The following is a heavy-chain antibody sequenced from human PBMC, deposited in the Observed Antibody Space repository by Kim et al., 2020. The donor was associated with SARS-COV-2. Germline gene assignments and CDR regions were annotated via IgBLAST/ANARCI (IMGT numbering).Heavy chain of an antibody. J-gene: IGHJ4*02. CDR1: GGSISSGGYY. Sequence: SETLSLTCTVSGGSISSGGYYWSWIRQHPGKGLEWIGYIYYSGSTYYNPSLKSRVTISVDTSKNQFSLKLSSVTAADTAVYYCARDSGTVYGGNFDYWGQGTLVTVSS. D-gene: IGHD3-10*01. CDR3: ARDSGTVYGGNFDY. CDR2: IYYSGST. V-gene: IGHV4-31*03.